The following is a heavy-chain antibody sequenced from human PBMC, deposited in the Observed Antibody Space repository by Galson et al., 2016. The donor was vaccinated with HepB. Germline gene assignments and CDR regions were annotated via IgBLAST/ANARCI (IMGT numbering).Heavy chain of an antibody. D-gene: IGHD3-22*01. CDR3: AKSKYYDTFDY. CDR2: ISGSGTST. CDR1: GFTFSRYG. J-gene: IGHJ4*02. Sequence: PRLSCAASGFTFSRYGMSWVRQSPGKGLEWVSAISGSGTSTFYADSVKGRFTFSRDNSKNTVYLQMNSLRAEDTAVYYCAKSKYYDTFDYWGQGTLVIVSS. V-gene: IGHV3-23*01.